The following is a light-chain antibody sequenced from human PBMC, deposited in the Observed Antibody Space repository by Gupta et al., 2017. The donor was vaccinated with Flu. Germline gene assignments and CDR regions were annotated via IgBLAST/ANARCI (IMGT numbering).Light chain of an antibody. CDR3: QQRIHLFT. V-gene: IGKV3-11*01. CDR1: QSVGNY. CDR2: DAS. J-gene: IGKJ3*01. Sequence: SPASLSLSPGESATRSCSVSQSVGNYLAWYQQRPGQAPRLLIYDASRRATGIPARFSGTGSGTDFTLTISSLEPEDFAVYYCQQRIHLFTFGHGTKVEIK.